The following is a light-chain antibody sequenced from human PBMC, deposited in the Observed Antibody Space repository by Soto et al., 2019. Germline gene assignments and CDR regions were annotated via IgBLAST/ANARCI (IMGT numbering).Light chain of an antibody. Sequence: DIQMTQSPSSLSASVGDRVTITCRASQSISSYLNWYQQKPGKAPKLLIYAASSLQSGVPSRFSGSASGTDFTLTISSLQTKDFATYYCQQRYSTPDWTFGQGTKVDIK. J-gene: IGKJ1*01. CDR2: AAS. CDR1: QSISSY. CDR3: QQRYSTPDWT. V-gene: IGKV1-39*01.